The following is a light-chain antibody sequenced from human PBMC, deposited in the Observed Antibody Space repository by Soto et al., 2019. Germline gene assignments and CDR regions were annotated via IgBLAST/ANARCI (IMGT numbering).Light chain of an antibody. CDR2: RTS. CDR1: QSISSN. J-gene: IGKJ1*01. CDR3: QQYGSSSWT. V-gene: IGKV3-20*01. Sequence: EIVMTQSPATLSVSPGERATLSCRASQSISSNLAWYQQKPGQAPRLLMFRTSSRATGIPDRFSGSGSGTDFTLTISRLEPEDFAVYYCQQYGSSSWTFGQGTKVDIK.